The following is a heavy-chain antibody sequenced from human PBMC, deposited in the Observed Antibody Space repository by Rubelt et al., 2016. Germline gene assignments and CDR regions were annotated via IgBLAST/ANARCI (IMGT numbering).Heavy chain of an antibody. CDR2: DGSNK. V-gene: IGHV3-30*07. Sequence: DGSNKYYADSAKGRFTISRDNAKNSLYLQMNSLRAEDTAVYYCARSKEGGFDPWGQGTLVTVSS. D-gene: IGHD3-16*01. CDR3: ARSKEGGFDP. J-gene: IGHJ5*02.